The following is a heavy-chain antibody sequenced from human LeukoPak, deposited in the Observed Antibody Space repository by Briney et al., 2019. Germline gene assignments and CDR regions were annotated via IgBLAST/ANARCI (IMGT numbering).Heavy chain of an antibody. Sequence: PSETLSLTCAVYGGSFSGYYWSWIRQPPGKGLEWIGEINHSGSTNYNPSLKSRVTISVDTSKNQFSLKLSSVTAADTAAYYCARGLGPHAFDIWGQGTMVTVSS. CDR2: INHSGST. D-gene: IGHD7-27*01. CDR3: ARGLGPHAFDI. V-gene: IGHV4-34*01. J-gene: IGHJ3*02. CDR1: GGSFSGYY.